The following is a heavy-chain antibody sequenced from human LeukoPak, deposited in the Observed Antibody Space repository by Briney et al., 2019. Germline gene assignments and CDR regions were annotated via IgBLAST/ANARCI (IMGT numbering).Heavy chain of an antibody. D-gene: IGHD4-17*01. CDR3: ASSHDHGDYVWDY. CDR2: IYYSGST. CDR1: GGSINSGDYY. Sequence: PSETQSLTCTVSGGSINSGDYYWSWIRQPPGKGLEWIGYIYYSGSTYYNPSLKSRVTISVDTSKNQFSLKLSSVTAADTAAYYCASSHDHGDYVWDYWGQGTLVTVSS. V-gene: IGHV4-30-4*01. J-gene: IGHJ4*02.